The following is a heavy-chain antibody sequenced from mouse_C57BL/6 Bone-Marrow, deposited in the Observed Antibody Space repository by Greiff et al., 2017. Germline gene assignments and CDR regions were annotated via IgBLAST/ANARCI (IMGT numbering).Heavy chain of an antibody. CDR1: GYTFTSYW. D-gene: IGHD2-4*01. V-gene: IGHV1-50*01. CDR3: AIWAGLRFSY. J-gene: IGHJ3*01. CDR2: IDPSDSYT. Sequence: QVQLQQPGAELVKPGASVKLSCKASGYTFTSYWMQWVKQRPGQGLEWIGEIDPSDSYTNYNQTFKGKATLTVDTSSSTAYMQLSSLTSEDSAIYYCAIWAGLRFSYWGQGTLVTVSA.